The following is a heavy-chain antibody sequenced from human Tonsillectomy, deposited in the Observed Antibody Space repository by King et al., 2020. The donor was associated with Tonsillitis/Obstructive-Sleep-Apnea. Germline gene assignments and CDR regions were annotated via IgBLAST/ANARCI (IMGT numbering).Heavy chain of an antibody. CDR2: IYYSGST. CDR1: GGSISSYY. Sequence: VQLQESGPGLVKPSETLSLTCTVSGGSISSYYWSWIRQPPGKGLEWIGYIYYSGSTNYNPSLKSRVTISVDTSKNQFSLKLSSVTAADPAVYYCARTYYDYIWGSYSPNNWFDPWGQGTLVTVSS. D-gene: IGHD3-16*01. CDR3: ARTYYDYIWGSYSPNNWFDP. V-gene: IGHV4-59*01. J-gene: IGHJ5*02.